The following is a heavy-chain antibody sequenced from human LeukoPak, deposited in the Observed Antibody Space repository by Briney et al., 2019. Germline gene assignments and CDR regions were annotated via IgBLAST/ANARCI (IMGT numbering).Heavy chain of an antibody. CDR3: ARGTYDSSGYYTV. V-gene: IGHV3-9*01. CDR2: ISWNSGSI. Sequence: GGSLRLSCAASGFTFDDYAMHWVRQAPGKGLEWVSGISWNSGSIGYADSVKGRFTISRDNAKNSLYLQMNSLRAEDTAVYYCARGTYDSSGYYTVWGQGTLVTVSS. CDR1: GFTFDDYA. D-gene: IGHD3-22*01. J-gene: IGHJ4*02.